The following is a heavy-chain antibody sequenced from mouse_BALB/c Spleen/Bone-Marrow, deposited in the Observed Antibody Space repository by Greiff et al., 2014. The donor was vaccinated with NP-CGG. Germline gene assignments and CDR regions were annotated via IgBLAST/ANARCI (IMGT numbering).Heavy chain of an antibody. CDR1: GYTFSSYW. CDR2: ILPGSDST. Sequence: QVQLKQSGAELMKPGASVKISCKATGYTFSSYWIEWVKQRPGYGLEWIGEILPGSDSTNYNENFKGKATFTADTSSNTAYMQLNSLTSEDSAVYFCARDSSDYLAWFAYWGQGTLVTVSA. D-gene: IGHD3-2*01. CDR3: ARDSSDYLAWFAY. V-gene: IGHV1-9*01. J-gene: IGHJ3*01.